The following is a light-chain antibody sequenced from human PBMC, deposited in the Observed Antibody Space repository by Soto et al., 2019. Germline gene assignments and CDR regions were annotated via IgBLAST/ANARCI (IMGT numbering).Light chain of an antibody. CDR1: RSDVGGYDY. V-gene: IGLV2-8*01. J-gene: IGLJ1*01. Sequence: SVLTQPPSASGSPGQSVTISCTGTRSDVGGYDYVSWYQQHPGQAPKLMIFEVSQRPSGVPDRFSGSKSGNTASLTVSALQAEDEADYFCSSYAGSSNYVFGTGTKVTVL. CDR2: EVS. CDR3: SSYAGSSNYV.